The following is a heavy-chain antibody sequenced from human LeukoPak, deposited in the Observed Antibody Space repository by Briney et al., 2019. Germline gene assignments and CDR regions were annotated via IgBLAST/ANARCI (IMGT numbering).Heavy chain of an antibody. CDR1: GFTFSSYA. CDR2: ISYDGSNK. V-gene: IGHV3-30-3*01. Sequence: GGSLRLSCAASGFTFSSYAMHWVRQAPGKGLEWVAVISYDGSNKYYADSVKGRLTISRDNSKNTLYLQMNSLRAEDTAVYYCARVGTTVVTPSSTGYYMDVWGKGTTVTVSS. D-gene: IGHD4-23*01. CDR3: ARVGTTVVTPSSTGYYMDV. J-gene: IGHJ6*03.